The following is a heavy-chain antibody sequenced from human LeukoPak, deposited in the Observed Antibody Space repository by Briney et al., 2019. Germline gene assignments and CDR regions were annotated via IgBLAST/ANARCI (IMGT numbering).Heavy chain of an antibody. CDR3: AREARVGATPLYYFDY. Sequence: SETLSLTCAVYGGSFSGYYWSWIRQPPGKGLEWIGEINHSGSTNYNPSLKSRVTISVDTSKNQFSLKLSSVTAADTAVYYCAREARVGATPLYYFDYWGQGTLVTVSS. CDR2: INHSGST. J-gene: IGHJ4*02. CDR1: GGSFSGYY. V-gene: IGHV4-34*01. D-gene: IGHD1-26*01.